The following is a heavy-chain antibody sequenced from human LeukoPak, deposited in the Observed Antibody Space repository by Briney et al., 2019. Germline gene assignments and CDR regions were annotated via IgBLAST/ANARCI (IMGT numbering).Heavy chain of an antibody. CDR2: INHSGST. J-gene: IGHJ4*02. CDR3: ARGGVDSSGYYYFRSAYYFDY. CDR1: GGSFSGYY. Sequence: SSETLSLTCAVYGGSFSGYYWSWIRQPPGKGLEWIGEINHSGSTNYNPSLKSRVTISVDTSKNQFSLKLSSVTAADTAVYYCARGGVDSSGYYYFRSAYYFDYWGQGTLVTASS. V-gene: IGHV4-34*01. D-gene: IGHD3-22*01.